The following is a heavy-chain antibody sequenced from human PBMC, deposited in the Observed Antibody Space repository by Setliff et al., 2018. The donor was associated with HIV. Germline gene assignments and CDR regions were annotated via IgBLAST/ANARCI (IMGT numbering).Heavy chain of an antibody. CDR1: GFTFTDYY. D-gene: IGHD3-3*01. V-gene: IGHV3-11*04. CDR3: ARDPFLAQGFWSGYYSDY. J-gene: IGHJ4*02. CDR2: VSNDASTI. Sequence: GGSLRLSCVTSGFTFTDYYMSWIRQAPGKGLEWVSYVSNDASTIYYADSVKGRFTISRDNSKNTLYLQMNSLRAEDTAVYYCARDPFLAQGFWSGYYSDYWGQGTQVTVSS.